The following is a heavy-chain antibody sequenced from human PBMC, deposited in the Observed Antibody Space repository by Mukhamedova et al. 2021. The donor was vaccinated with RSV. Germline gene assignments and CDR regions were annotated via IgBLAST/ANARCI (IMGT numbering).Heavy chain of an antibody. CDR3: ARLLVDTSMVLQYYYYMDV. CDR2: FYHGGNT. Sequence: EYMGEFYHGGNTNLNPSLKSRVTLSVDKSKNHFSLDLTSVTAADTAVYYCARLLVDTSMVLQYYYYMDVWGRGTTVTVSS. D-gene: IGHD5-18*01. J-gene: IGHJ6*03. V-gene: IGHV4-4*02.